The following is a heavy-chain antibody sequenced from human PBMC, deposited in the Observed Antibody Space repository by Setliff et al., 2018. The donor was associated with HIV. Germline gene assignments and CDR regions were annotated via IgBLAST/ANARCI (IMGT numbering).Heavy chain of an antibody. CDR3: ARGGELLHGPFYWYFDL. Sequence: SSETLSLTCAVYGGSFSGYYWSWIRQPPGKGLEWIGEVTHSGRTNYTPSLGSRVTTSVDTSKKKFSXRLTSVTAADTAVYYCARGGELLHGPFYWYFDLWGRGT. V-gene: IGHV4-34*01. D-gene: IGHD1-26*01. CDR1: GGSFSGYY. J-gene: IGHJ2*01. CDR2: VTHSGRT.